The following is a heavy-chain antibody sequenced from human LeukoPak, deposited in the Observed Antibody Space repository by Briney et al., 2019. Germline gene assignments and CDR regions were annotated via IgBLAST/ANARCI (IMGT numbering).Heavy chain of an antibody. CDR2: IYYSGST. J-gene: IGHJ4*02. V-gene: IGHV4-59*01. CDR3: AREGGIAAAGVFDY. D-gene: IGHD6-13*01. Sequence: KPSETLSLTCTVSGGSISSYYWSWIRQPPGKGLEWIGYIYYSGSTNYNPSLKSRVTISVDTSKNQFSLKLSSVTAADTAVYYCAREGGIAAAGVFDYWGQGTLVTVSS. CDR1: GGSISSYY.